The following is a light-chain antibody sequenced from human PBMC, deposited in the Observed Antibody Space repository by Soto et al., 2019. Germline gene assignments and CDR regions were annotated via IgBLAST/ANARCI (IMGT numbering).Light chain of an antibody. J-gene: IGKJ3*01. CDR1: QGSRNF. Sequence: DIQMTQSPPSLSASVGDRVTITCRASQGSRNFVAWYQQKPGKAPKLLIYAASTLQSGVPSRFSGSGSWTAFTLTITSLQPEDVATYSCQKYSSVPVFGPGTKVEIK. CDR2: AAS. V-gene: IGKV1-27*01. CDR3: QKYSSVPV.